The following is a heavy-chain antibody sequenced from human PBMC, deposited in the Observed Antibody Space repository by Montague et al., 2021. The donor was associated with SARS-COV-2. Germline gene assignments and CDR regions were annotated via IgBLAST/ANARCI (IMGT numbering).Heavy chain of an antibody. Sequence: SETLSLTCEVSGGSMSGYYWTWIRQSPGKGLEWIGYVHYTGGTKYNPSLKTRVSLSLDTPKNHFSLHLSSVTAADTAIYFYARAQNTCFIANCVNYFDVWGLGALVTVSS. V-gene: IGHV4-59*01. J-gene: IGHJ4*02. CDR3: ARAQNTCFIANCVNYFDV. D-gene: IGHD1-1*01. CDR2: VHYTGGT. CDR1: GGSMSGYY.